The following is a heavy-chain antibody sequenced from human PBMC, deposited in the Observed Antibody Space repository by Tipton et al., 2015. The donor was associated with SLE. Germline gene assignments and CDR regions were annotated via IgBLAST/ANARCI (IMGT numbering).Heavy chain of an antibody. Sequence: TLSLTCAVYGGSFSGYYWSWIRQPPGKGLEWIGEINHSGSTNYNPSLKSRVTISVDTSKNQFSLKRSSVTAADTAGYYCAGRMVRGRRGEFDYWGQGTLVTVSS. J-gene: IGHJ4*02. CDR2: INHSGST. V-gene: IGHV4-34*01. CDR3: AGRMVRGRRGEFDY. D-gene: IGHD3-10*01. CDR1: GGSFSGYY.